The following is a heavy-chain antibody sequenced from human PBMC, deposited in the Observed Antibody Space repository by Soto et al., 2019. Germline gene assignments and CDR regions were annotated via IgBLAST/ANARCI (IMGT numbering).Heavy chain of an antibody. CDR1: GFTVSSNY. Sequence: EVQLVETGGGLIQPGGSLRLSCAASGFTVSSNYMSWVRQAPGKGLEWVSVIYSGGSTYYADSVKGRFTISRDNSKNTLYLQMNSRRAEDTAVYYCARMAARFGEWYDYWGQGTLVTVSS. CDR2: IYSGGST. CDR3: ARMAARFGEWYDY. D-gene: IGHD3-10*01. J-gene: IGHJ4*02. V-gene: IGHV3-53*02.